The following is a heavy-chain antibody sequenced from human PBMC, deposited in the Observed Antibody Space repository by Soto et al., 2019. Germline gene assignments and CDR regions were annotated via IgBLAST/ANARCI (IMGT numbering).Heavy chain of an antibody. J-gene: IGHJ4*02. Sequence: QVQLVQSGAEVKKPGSSVKVSCKASGGTFSSYAISWVRQAPGQGLEWMGGIIPIFGTANYAQKFQGRVTITADESTSTAYMELSSLRSEDTAVYYRARVAYYDYVWGSYRSWYYFDYWGQGTLFTVSS. CDR2: IIPIFGTA. D-gene: IGHD3-16*02. CDR3: ARVAYYDYVWGSYRSWYYFDY. CDR1: GGTFSSYA. V-gene: IGHV1-69*01.